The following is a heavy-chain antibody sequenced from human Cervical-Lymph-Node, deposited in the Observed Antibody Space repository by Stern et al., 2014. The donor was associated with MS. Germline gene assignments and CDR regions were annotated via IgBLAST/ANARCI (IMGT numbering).Heavy chain of an antibody. D-gene: IGHD3-10*01. CDR3: AGMVRDDWYFDL. V-gene: IGHV1-24*01. Sequence: VQLVQSGAEVKTPGASVKVSCQVSGYTLTELSMHWVRQAPGKGLEWMGGFDPEDGETIYAQKFQGRVTMTEDTSTDTAYMELSSLRSEDTAVYYCAGMVRDDWYFDLWGRGTLVTVSS. CDR1: GYTLTELS. J-gene: IGHJ2*01. CDR2: FDPEDGET.